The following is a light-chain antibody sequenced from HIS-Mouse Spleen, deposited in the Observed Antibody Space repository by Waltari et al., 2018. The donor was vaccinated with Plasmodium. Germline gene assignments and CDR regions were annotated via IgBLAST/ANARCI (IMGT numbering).Light chain of an antibody. V-gene: IGLV2-23*01. CDR2: EGS. J-gene: IGLJ3*02. CDR1: RSDVGSYNL. CDR3: CSYAGSSTNWV. Sequence: QTALTQPASVSGSPGQSITISCPGTRSDVGSYNLLPWYQQHPGKAPKLMIYEGSKRPSGVSNRFSGSKSGNTASLTISGLQAEDEADYYCCSYAGSSTNWVFGGGTKLTVL.